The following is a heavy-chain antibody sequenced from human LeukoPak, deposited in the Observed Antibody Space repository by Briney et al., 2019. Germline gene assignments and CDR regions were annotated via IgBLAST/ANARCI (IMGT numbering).Heavy chain of an antibody. J-gene: IGHJ4*02. D-gene: IGHD3-9*01. CDR2: ISSSGGTI. Sequence: GGSLRLSCAASGFTFSDYYMSWIRQAPGKGLEWVSYISSSGGTIYYADSVKGRFTISRDNAKNSLYLQMNSLRAEDTAVYYCARDFDYDILTGYLVYWGQGTLVTVSS. V-gene: IGHV3-11*01. CDR3: ARDFDYDILTGYLVY. CDR1: GFTFSDYY.